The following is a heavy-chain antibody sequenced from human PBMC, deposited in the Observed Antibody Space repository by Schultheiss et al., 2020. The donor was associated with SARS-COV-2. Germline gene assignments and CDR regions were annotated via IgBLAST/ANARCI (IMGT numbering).Heavy chain of an antibody. CDR2: INHSGST. J-gene: IGHJ4*02. Sequence: SETLSLTCAVYSGSFSGYYWSWIRQPPGKGLEWIGEINHSGSTNYNPSLKSRVTISVDTSKNQFSLKLSSVTAADTAVYYCARGWAAGRYFDYWGQGTLVTVSS. D-gene: IGHD3-10*01. CDR1: SGSFSGYY. CDR3: ARGWAAGRYFDY. V-gene: IGHV4-34*01.